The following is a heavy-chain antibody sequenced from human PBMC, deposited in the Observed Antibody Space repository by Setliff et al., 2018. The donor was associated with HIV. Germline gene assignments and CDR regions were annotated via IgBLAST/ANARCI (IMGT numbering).Heavy chain of an antibody. J-gene: IGHJ6*02. Sequence: PSETLSLTCTVSGGSISSGSYYWSWIRQPAGKGLEWIGRIYTSGSTNYNPSLKSRVTISVDTSKNQFSLKLSSVTAADTAVYYCASSGPEYSYAYYYYYGMDVWGQGTTVTVSS. CDR2: IYTSGST. D-gene: IGHD5-18*01. V-gene: IGHV4-61*02. CDR3: ASSGPEYSYAYYYYYGMDV. CDR1: GGSISSGSYY.